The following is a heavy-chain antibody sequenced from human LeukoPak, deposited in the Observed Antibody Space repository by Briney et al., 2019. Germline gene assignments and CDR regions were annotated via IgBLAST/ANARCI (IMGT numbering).Heavy chain of an antibody. D-gene: IGHD3-10*01. CDR2: IYYSGST. Sequence: SETLSLTCTVSGGSISSSSYYWGWIRQPPGKGLEWIGSIYYSGSTYYNPSLKSRVTISVDTSKNQFSLKLSSVTAADTAVYYCPSVGWGVFDYWGQGTLVTVSS. J-gene: IGHJ4*02. CDR3: PSVGWGVFDY. CDR1: GGSISSSSYY. V-gene: IGHV4-39*01.